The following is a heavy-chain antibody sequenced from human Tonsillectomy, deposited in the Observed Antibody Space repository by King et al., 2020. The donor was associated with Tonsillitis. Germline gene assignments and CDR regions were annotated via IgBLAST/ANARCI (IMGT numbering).Heavy chain of an antibody. Sequence: VQLVESGGGLVQPGGSLRLSCAASGFTVSSDYMSWVRQAPGKGLEWVSVIYSGGITYYAASVKGRFTISRDNSKNTLYLQMNSMRAEDTAVYYCARDYYGSGFFDYWGQGTLVTVSS. D-gene: IGHD3-10*01. CDR1: GFTVSSDY. V-gene: IGHV3-66*01. CDR2: IYSGGIT. CDR3: ARDYYGSGFFDY. J-gene: IGHJ4*02.